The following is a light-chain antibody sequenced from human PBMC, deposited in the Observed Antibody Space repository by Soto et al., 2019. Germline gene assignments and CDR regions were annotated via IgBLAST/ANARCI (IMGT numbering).Light chain of an antibody. CDR2: DVS. CDR3: SSYTSSSPYV. J-gene: IGLJ1*01. CDR1: SSDVGGYNY. Sequence: QSVLTQPASVSWSPGQSITISCTGSSSDVGGYNYVSWYQQHPGKAPKLMIYDVSNRPSGVSNRFSGSKSGNTASLTISGLQAEDEADYYCSSYTSSSPYVFGTGTKVTV. V-gene: IGLV2-14*01.